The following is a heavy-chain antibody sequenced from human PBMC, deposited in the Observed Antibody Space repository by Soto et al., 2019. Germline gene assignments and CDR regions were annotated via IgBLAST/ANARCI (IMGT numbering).Heavy chain of an antibody. CDR2: INAGNGNT. V-gene: IGHV1-3*01. CDR3: ARELQGLYYFDY. CDR1: GYTFISYA. Sequence: ASVKVSCKASGYTFISYAIHWVRQAPGQRLEWMGWINAGNGNTKYSQKFQVRGTITRDTSASTAYMELTSLRSEDTAVYYCARELQGLYYFDYWGQGTLVTVSS. J-gene: IGHJ4*02. D-gene: IGHD2-15*01.